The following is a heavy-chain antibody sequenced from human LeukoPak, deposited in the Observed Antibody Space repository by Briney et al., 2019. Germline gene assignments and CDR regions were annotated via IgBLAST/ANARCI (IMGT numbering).Heavy chain of an antibody. CDR2: ISSSSSYI. CDR1: GFTFSSYS. V-gene: IGHV3-21*01. Sequence: GGSLRLSCAASGFTFSSYSMNWVRQAPGKGLEWGSSISSSSSYIYYADSVKGRFTISRDNAKNSLYLQMNSLRAEDTAVYYCASFYYYGSGSLNLSWGQGTLVTVST. D-gene: IGHD3-10*01. J-gene: IGHJ4*02. CDR3: ASFYYYGSGSLNLS.